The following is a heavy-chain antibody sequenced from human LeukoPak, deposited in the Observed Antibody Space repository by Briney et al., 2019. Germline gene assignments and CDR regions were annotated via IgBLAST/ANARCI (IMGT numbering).Heavy chain of an antibody. CDR3: ARRGGNSGELDY. D-gene: IGHD2-21*02. Sequence: SETLSLTCTVSGGSISSYYWSWIRQPPGKGLEWIGYIYDSGSTNYNPSLKSRVTISVDTSKNQFSLKLSSVTAADTAVYYCARRGGNSGELDYWGQGTLVTVSS. CDR2: IYDSGST. J-gene: IGHJ4*02. CDR1: GGSISSYY. V-gene: IGHV4-59*08.